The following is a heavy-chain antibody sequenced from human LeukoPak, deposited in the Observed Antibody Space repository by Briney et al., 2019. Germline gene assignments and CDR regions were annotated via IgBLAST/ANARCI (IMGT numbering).Heavy chain of an antibody. J-gene: IGHJ4*02. CDR1: VYTFTSFS. CDR3: ARGPYCSGGTCYSQYFDY. CDR2: ISAYNGNT. D-gene: IGHD2-15*01. V-gene: IGHV1-18*01. Sequence: GASVNVSCKASVYTFTSFSISWVRQAPGQGLEWMGWISAYNGNTNYAQKLQGRVTMTTDTSTSTAYMELRSLRSDDTAVYYCARGPYCSGGTCYSQYFDYWGQGTLVTVSS.